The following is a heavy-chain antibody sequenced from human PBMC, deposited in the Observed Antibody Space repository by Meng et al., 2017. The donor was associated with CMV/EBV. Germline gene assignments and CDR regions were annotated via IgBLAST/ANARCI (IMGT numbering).Heavy chain of an antibody. J-gene: IGHJ3*02. CDR1: GGSISSSSYY. Sequence: GSLRLSCTVSGGSISSSSYYWGWIRQPPGKGLEWIGSIYHSGSTYYNPSLKSRVTISVDTSKNQFSLKLSSVTAADTAVYYCARVGKYYDFWSGYSDAFDIWGQRTMVTVSS. CDR2: IYHSGST. CDR3: ARVGKYYDFWSGYSDAFDI. V-gene: IGHV4-39*07. D-gene: IGHD3-3*01.